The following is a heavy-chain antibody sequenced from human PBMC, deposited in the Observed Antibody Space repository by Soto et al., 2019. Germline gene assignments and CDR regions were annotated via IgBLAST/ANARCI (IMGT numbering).Heavy chain of an antibody. J-gene: IGHJ4*02. D-gene: IGHD3-22*01. V-gene: IGHV1-69*13. CDR1: GGTFSSNG. CDR2: IIPIFTTA. Sequence: ASVKVSCKACGGTFSSNGIRWLRQAPGQGLEWMGGIIPIFTTANYAQKFQGRVTITADEYTRTVYMELSRLRSEDTAVYYCARQFDSDTSGYYYAYWGQGTLVTVSS. CDR3: ARQFDSDTSGYYYAY.